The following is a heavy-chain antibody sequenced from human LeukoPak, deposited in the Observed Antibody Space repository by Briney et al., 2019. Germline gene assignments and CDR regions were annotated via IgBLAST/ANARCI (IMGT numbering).Heavy chain of an antibody. Sequence: VASVKVSCKASGGTFSSYAISWVRQAPGQGLEWMGGIIPIFGTANYAQKFQGRVTITTDESTSTAYMELSSLRSEDTAVYYCARDGTTVVPYWYFDLWGRGTLVTVSS. CDR3: ARDGTTVVPYWYFDL. CDR2: IIPIFGTA. D-gene: IGHD4-23*01. V-gene: IGHV1-69*05. J-gene: IGHJ2*01. CDR1: GGTFSSYA.